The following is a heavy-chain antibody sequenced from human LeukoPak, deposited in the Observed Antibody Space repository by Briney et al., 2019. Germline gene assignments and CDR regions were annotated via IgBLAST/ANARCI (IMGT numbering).Heavy chain of an antibody. V-gene: IGHV3-21*01. J-gene: IGHJ6*02. CDR3: AREALTVDHGMGV. CDR1: GFTFSTYS. D-gene: IGHD4-23*01. Sequence: GGSLRLSCAASGFTFSTYSMNWVRQAPGKGLEWVSSISSGSSYIYYADSVKGRCTISRDNAKNSLYLQMNSLRAEDTAVYYCAREALTVDHGMGVWGQGTTVTVSS. CDR2: ISSGSSYI.